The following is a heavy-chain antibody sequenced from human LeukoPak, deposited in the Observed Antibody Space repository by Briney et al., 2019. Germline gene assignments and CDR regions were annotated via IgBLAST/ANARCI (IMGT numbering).Heavy chain of an antibody. J-gene: IGHJ4*02. V-gene: IGHV1-2*02. CDR3: ARDDPGGISTNLDF. D-gene: IGHD1-1*01. CDR2: INPDSGGR. CDR1: GYTFTYYF. Sequence: GASVTVSFTASGYTFTYYFIHWVRQAPGRGLEWMGYINPDSGGRNYARKFQGRVTFTGDTSISTAYMELGSLTSDDTAVYYCARDDPGGISTNLDFWGQGALVTVSS.